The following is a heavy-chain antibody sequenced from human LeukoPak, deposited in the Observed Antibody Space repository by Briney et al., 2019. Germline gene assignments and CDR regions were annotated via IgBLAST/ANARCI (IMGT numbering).Heavy chain of an antibody. Sequence: SETLSLTCSVSGDSVSSSGYYWAWIRQPPGDGLEWIGTIYYTGSTFYNPSLKSRVTISIGASRNQFSMKLNSVTAADTAVYYCASGYGSGTFYYYYYMDVWGKGTTVIVSS. J-gene: IGHJ6*03. V-gene: IGHV4-39*01. CDR1: GDSVSSSGYY. CDR3: ASGYGSGTFYYYYYMDV. CDR2: IYYTGST. D-gene: IGHD3-10*01.